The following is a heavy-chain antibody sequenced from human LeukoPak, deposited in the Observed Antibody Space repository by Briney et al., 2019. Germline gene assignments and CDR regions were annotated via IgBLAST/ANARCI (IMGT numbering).Heavy chain of an antibody. Sequence: PSETLSLTCAVYDVSLSGYYWTWIRQPPEKGLEWIAEINHSGSTNYNPSLKSRVTISVDTSNYQLSLKLSSVTAADTAVYYCAKPEGEVVTPYDAFDIWGQGTMVTVSS. D-gene: IGHD2-15*01. CDR2: INHSGST. V-gene: IGHV4-34*01. CDR3: AKPEGEVVTPYDAFDI. CDR1: DVSLSGYY. J-gene: IGHJ3*02.